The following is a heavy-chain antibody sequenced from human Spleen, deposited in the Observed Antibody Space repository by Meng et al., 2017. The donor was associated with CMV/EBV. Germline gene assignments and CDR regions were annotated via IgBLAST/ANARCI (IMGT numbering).Heavy chain of an antibody. CDR1: GGSISSHY. J-gene: IGHJ5*02. Sequence: SETLSLTCTVSGGSISSHYWSWIRQSPGRGLEWIGHFYYSGNTNYSPSLKGRVSISIDTSKNQFSLNLSSVTAADTAVYYCARGVSDYDVLIGYYVWFDPWGQGTLVTVSS. CDR3: ARGVSDYDVLIGYYVWFDP. V-gene: IGHV4-59*11. CDR2: FYYSGNT. D-gene: IGHD3-9*01.